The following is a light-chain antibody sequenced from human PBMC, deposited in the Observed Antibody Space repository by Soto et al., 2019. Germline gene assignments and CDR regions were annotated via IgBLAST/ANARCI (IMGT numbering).Light chain of an antibody. CDR2: GAS. V-gene: IGKV3-20*01. Sequence: EIVLTQSPGTLSLSPGERATLSCRASQTVSGSYLAWFQQKPGQAPRLLIYGASSRATGVPDRFSGSGSGTDFTLTISRLEPEDFAVYYCHQYVTSPWTLGQGTNVEIK. J-gene: IGKJ1*01. CDR3: HQYVTSPWT. CDR1: QTVSGSY.